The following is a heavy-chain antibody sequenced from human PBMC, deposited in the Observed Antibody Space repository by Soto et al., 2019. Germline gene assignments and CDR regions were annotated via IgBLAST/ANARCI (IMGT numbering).Heavy chain of an antibody. CDR1: GGSISSSSYY. CDR3: ARKVYMDV. V-gene: IGHV4-61*05. J-gene: IGHJ6*03. Sequence: SETLSLTCTVSGGSISSSSYYWGWIRQPPGKGLEWIGYIYYSGSTNYNPSLKSRVTISVDTSKNQFSLKLSSVTAADTAVYYCARKVYMDVWGKGTTVTVSS. CDR2: IYYSGST.